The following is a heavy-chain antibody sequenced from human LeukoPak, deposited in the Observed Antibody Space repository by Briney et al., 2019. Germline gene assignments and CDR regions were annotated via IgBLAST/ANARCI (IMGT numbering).Heavy chain of an antibody. D-gene: IGHD2-8*01. CDR1: GFTFSSYW. CDR2: IKQDGSQK. J-gene: IGHJ6*03. CDR3: ARDHNSYDGGYYYYMDV. Sequence: GGSLRLPCVGSGFTFSSYWMSWVRQAPGKGLEWVANIKQDGSQKYYVDSVKGRFTISRDNANNSLNLQMNSLRAEDTAVYYCARDHNSYDGGYYYYMDVWGKGTTVTVSS. V-gene: IGHV3-7*01.